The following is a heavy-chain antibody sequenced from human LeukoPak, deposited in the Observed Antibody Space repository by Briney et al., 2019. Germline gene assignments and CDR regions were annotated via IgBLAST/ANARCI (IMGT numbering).Heavy chain of an antibody. J-gene: IGHJ3*02. Sequence: PGGSLRLSCAASGFTFSNAWMSWVRQAPGKGLEGVGRIKSKTDGRTTDYAAPVKGRFTISRDDSNNTLYLQMNSLKTEDTAVYYCTTFTLGYCSSTSCYGPFDIWGQGTMVTVSS. D-gene: IGHD2-2*01. V-gene: IGHV3-15*01. CDR2: IKSKTDGRTT. CDR3: TTFTLGYCSSTSCYGPFDI. CDR1: GFTFSNAW.